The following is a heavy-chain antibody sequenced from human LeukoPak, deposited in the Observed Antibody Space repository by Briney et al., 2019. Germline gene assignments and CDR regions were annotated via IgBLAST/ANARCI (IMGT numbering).Heavy chain of an antibody. D-gene: IGHD2-15*01. CDR3: ARGGGYCSGGSCYEY. CDR2: ISSSSSYI. J-gene: IGHJ4*02. Sequence: GGSLRLSCAASGFTFSSYSMNWVRQAPGKGLGWVSSISSSSSYIYYADSVKGRFTISRDNAKNSLYLQMNSLRAEDTAVYYCARGGGYCSGGSCYEYWGQGTLVTVSS. V-gene: IGHV3-21*01. CDR1: GFTFSSYS.